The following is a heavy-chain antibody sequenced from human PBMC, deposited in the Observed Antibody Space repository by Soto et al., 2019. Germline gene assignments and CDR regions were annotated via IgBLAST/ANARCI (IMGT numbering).Heavy chain of an antibody. J-gene: IGHJ4*01. Sequence: GCLLLPGSVSGLTVSRTQMSWVRQAPGKGLQWVSVIYSAGSTYYANAVKGRFTISRDISENKIFLELNGLTVDDTAVYYCARARQPEYSSSIFFDYWGRGTVVTVYS. CDR1: GLTVSRTQ. V-gene: IGHV3-53*01. CDR3: ARARQPEYSSSIFFDY. D-gene: IGHD6-6*01. CDR2: IYSAGST.